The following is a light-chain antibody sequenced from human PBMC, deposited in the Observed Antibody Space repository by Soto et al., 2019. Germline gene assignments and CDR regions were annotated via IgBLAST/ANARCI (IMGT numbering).Light chain of an antibody. V-gene: IGKV1-5*01. Sequence: DIQMTQSPSTLSASVGDRVTITCRASQSISSWLAWYQQKPGKAPKLLIYDASSLESGVPSRFSGSGSGTEFTLTISSLQPDDFATYYCQQYNSYCTFGQGTNLEIK. J-gene: IGKJ1*01. CDR1: QSISSW. CDR2: DAS. CDR3: QQYNSYCT.